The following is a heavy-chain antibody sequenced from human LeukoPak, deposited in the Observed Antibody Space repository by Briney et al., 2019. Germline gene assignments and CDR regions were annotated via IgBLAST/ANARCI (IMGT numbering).Heavy chain of an antibody. CDR3: ARSAVAGKNWFDP. Sequence: GGSLRLSCAASGSTFSTYSMHWVRQAPGKGLEWVSSISGSSTYIYYADSVKGRFTISRDNAKNSLYLQMNSLRAEDTALYYCARSAVAGKNWFDPWGQGTLVTVSS. CDR1: GSTFSTYS. J-gene: IGHJ5*02. D-gene: IGHD6-19*01. CDR2: ISGSSTYI. V-gene: IGHV3-21*01.